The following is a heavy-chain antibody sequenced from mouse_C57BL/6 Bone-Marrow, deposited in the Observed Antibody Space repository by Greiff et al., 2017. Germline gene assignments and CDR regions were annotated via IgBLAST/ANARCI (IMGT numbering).Heavy chain of an antibody. CDR2: IWSGGST. D-gene: IGHD1-1*01. CDR3: ARNWRYYGREEFDV. Sequence: VKLQESGPGLVQPSQSLSITCTASGFSLTSYWVHWVRQSPGQGLEWLGVIWSGGSTDYNAAFISRLSSSKDKSKSSVFVKMNSLQADDTAIDYCARNWRYYGREEFDVWGTGTTVTVSA. CDR1: GFSLTSYW. J-gene: IGHJ1*03. V-gene: IGHV2-2*01.